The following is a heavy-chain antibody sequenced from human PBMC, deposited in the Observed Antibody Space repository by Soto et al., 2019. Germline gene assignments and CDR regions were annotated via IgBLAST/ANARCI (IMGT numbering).Heavy chain of an antibody. Sequence: EVQLVESGGGLVKPGGSLRLSCAASGFTFSSYSMNWVRQAPGKGLEWVSSISSSSSYIYYADSVKGRFTISRDNAKNSLYLQMNSLRAEDTAVYYCASRLRDPTMIGAFDYWGQGTLVTVSS. CDR3: ASRLRDPTMIGAFDY. J-gene: IGHJ4*02. D-gene: IGHD3-22*01. CDR1: GFTFSSYS. V-gene: IGHV3-21*01. CDR2: ISSSSSYI.